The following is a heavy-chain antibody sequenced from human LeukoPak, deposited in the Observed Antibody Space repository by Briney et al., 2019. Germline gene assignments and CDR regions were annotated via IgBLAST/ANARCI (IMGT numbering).Heavy chain of an antibody. CDR3: ATPSSGWHSFDY. D-gene: IGHD6-19*01. Sequence: PSETLSLTCAVSGGSISGSTYYWGWVRQPPGKGLEWIGSIYYSGSTYYNPSPKSRVTISVDTSKNQFFLRLSSVTAADTALYYCATPSSGWHSFDYWGQGALVTVSS. V-gene: IGHV4-39*01. CDR1: GGSISGSTYY. J-gene: IGHJ4*02. CDR2: IYYSGST.